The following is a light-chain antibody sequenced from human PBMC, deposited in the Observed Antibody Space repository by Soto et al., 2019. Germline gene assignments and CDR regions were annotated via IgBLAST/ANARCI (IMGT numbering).Light chain of an antibody. CDR2: NAP. V-gene: IGKV1-5*01. J-gene: IGKJ3*01. CDR3: QQYNSSPFT. Sequence: DIQMTQSPSTLSASVRDRVTITCQASQSISSWLAWYQQKPGKAPKLLSSNAPNLESGVPPRFRGSGSGTEFPLTISSPHLDDFATYYCQQYNSSPFTFGPGKKVDIK. CDR1: QSISSW.